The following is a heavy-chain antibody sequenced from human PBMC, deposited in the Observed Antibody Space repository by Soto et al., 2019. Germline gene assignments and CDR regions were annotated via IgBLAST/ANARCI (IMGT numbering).Heavy chain of an antibody. CDR3: AIASATVTTYYYYYGMDV. CDR1: GYTFTSYG. CDR2: ISAYNGNT. J-gene: IGHJ6*02. D-gene: IGHD4-17*01. V-gene: IGHV1-18*01. Sequence: ASVKVSCKASGYTFTSYGISWVRQAPGQGLEWMGWISAYNGNTNYAQKLQGRVTMTTDTSTSTAYMELRSLRSDDTALYYCAIASATVTTYYYYYGMDVWGQGTTVTVSS.